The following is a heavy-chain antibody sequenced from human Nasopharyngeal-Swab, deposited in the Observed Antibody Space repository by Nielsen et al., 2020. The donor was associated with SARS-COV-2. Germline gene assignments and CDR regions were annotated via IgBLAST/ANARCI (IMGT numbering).Heavy chain of an antibody. CDR1: GFTFSTYA. V-gene: IGHV3-23*01. J-gene: IGHJ4*01. CDR2: ISGSGGST. Sequence: GESLKISCAASGFTFSTYAMYWVRQPPAKGLEWVSIISGSGGSTYYADSVKGRFTISRDNSKNILYLQMGTLRPEDTAVYYCATERGNWFYFDYWGHGTLVTVSS. CDR3: ATERGNWFYFDY. D-gene: IGHD3-9*01.